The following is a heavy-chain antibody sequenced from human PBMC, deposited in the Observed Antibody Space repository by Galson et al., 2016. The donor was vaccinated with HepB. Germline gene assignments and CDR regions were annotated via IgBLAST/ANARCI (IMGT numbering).Heavy chain of an antibody. V-gene: IGHV1-18*01. J-gene: IGHJ6*02. CDR2: ISTDNDNT. Sequence: SVKVSCKASGYTFTHYGLNWVRQAPGQGLEWMGWISTDNDNTNYAQKLQGRVTMTTDTSTSTAYMELGSLRSDDTAVYYCAREQEVGYGLDFWGQGTTVTVSS. CDR3: AREQEVGYGLDF. CDR1: GYTFTHYG. D-gene: IGHD1-26*01.